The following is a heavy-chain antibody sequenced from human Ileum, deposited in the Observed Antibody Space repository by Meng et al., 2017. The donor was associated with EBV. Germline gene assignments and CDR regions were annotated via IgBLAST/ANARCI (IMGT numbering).Heavy chain of an antibody. Sequence: QVQVRESGAADVKPSETIALTVAVSGGCITNHNWWAWVRQPPGEGLEWIREIPHRGSSAYNPSLKSRISRSIDKSKNQFSLKLTSVAAADTAVYHCLRGSGGSVWGQGTLVTVSS. CDR1: GGCITNHNW. J-gene: IGHJ1*01. D-gene: IGHD3-10*01. CDR2: IPHRGSS. CDR3: LRGSGGSV. V-gene: IGHV4-4*02.